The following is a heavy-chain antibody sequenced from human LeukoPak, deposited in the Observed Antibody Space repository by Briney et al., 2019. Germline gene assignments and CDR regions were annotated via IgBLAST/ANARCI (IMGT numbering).Heavy chain of an antibody. D-gene: IGHD3-3*01. CDR1: GYTFTGYY. V-gene: IGHV1-2*02. CDR3: ARDQPYDFWSGSLYYYYYMDV. CDR2: INPNSGGT. Sequence: ASVKVSCKASGYTFTGYYVHWVRQAPGQGLEWMGWINPNSGGTNYAQKFQGRVTMTRDTSISTAYMELSRLRSDDTAVYYCARDQPYDFWSGSLYYYYYMDVWGKGTTVTVSS. J-gene: IGHJ6*03.